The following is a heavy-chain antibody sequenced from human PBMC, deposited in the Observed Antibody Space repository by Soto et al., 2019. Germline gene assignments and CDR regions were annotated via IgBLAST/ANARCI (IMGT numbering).Heavy chain of an antibody. D-gene: IGHD3-10*01. CDR3: ARAALEITMVRGVNYYYYYYMDV. CDR2: IYYSGST. J-gene: IGHJ6*03. Sequence: SETLSLTCTVSGGSISSYYWSWIRQPPGKGLEWIGYIYYSGSTNYNPSLKSRVTISVDTSKNQFSLKLSSVTAADTAVYYCARAALEITMVRGVNYYYYYYMDVWGKGTTVTVSS. V-gene: IGHV4-59*01. CDR1: GGSISSYY.